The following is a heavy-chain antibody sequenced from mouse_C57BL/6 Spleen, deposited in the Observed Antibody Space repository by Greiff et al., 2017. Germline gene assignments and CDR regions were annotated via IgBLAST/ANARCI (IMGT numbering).Heavy chain of an antibody. CDR3: ARQGGYYLYAMDY. J-gene: IGHJ4*01. Sequence: EVNVVESGGGLVQPGGSLKLSCAASGFTFSDYGMAWVRQAPRKGPEWVAFISNLAYSIYYADPVTGRFTISGENAKNTLYLDMRSLRSEETAMYYCARQGGYYLYAMDYWGQGTSVTVSS. CDR1: GFTFSDYG. CDR2: ISNLAYSI. V-gene: IGHV5-15*01. D-gene: IGHD2-3*01.